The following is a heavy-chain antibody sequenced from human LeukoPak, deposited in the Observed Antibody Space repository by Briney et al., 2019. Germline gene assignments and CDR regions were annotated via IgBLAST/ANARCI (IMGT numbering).Heavy chain of an antibody. CDR3: ARVSYYYDRSEDYYYGMDV. J-gene: IGHJ6*02. D-gene: IGHD3-22*01. CDR1: GFTFSSYT. V-gene: IGHV3-48*04. CDR2: ISSSSSTI. Sequence: PGGSLRLSCAASGFTFSSYTMNWVRQAPGKGLEWVSYISSSSSTIYYADSVKGRFTISRDNAKNSLFLQMNSLRAEDTAVYYCARVSYYYDRSEDYYYGMDVWGQGTTVTVSS.